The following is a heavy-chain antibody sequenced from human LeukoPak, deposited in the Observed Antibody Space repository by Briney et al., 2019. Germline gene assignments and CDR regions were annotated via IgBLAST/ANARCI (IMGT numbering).Heavy chain of an antibody. CDR2: ISSTAVYM. J-gene: IGHJ5*02. CDR1: GFPFSSYS. V-gene: IGHV3-21*01. D-gene: IGHD5-24*01. CDR3: ARRNGYNPLNWFDP. Sequence: GGSLRLSCAASGFPFSSYSMNWVRQAPGKGLEWVSSISSTAVYMYYADSVKGRFTISRDNAKNSVFLQMNSLRAEDTAVYFCARRNGYNPLNWFDPWGQGTLVTVSS.